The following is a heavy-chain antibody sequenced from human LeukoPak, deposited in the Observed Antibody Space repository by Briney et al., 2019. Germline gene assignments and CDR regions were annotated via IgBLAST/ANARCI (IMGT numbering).Heavy chain of an antibody. CDR3: ARAQDYYDSSGYYPPYFDY. J-gene: IGHJ4*02. D-gene: IGHD3-22*01. Sequence: SQTLSLTCTVSGGSTSSGGYYWSWIRQHPGKGLEWIGYIYYSGSTYYNPSLKSRVTISVDTSKNQFSLKLSSVTAADTAVYYCARAQDYYDSSGYYPPYFDYWGQGTLVTVSS. CDR2: IYYSGST. V-gene: IGHV4-31*03. CDR1: GGSTSSGGYY.